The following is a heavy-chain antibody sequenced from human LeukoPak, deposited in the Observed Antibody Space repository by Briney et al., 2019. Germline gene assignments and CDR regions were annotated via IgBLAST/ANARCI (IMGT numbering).Heavy chain of an antibody. CDR3: ATSGYSDSGYFDC. CDR1: GYIFTGYY. CDR2: LNPNSGGT. D-gene: IGHD5-12*01. V-gene: IGHV1-2*02. J-gene: IGHJ4*02. Sequence: ASVKVSCKASGYIFTGYYMHWVRQAPGQGLEWMGWLNPNSGGTNYAQKLQGRVTMTRDTSISTAYMELNRLRSDDTAVYYCATSGYSDSGYFDCWGQGTLVTVSS.